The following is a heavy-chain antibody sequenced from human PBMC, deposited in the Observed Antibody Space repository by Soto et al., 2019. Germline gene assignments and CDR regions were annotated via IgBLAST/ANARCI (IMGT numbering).Heavy chain of an antibody. V-gene: IGHV1-2*02. CDR3: ARGPDTGAFDS. CDR1: GYTFKVYF. CDR2: INPNNGDT. D-gene: IGHD7-27*01. Sequence: QVQLVQSGAEVQKPGASVKVSCRASGYTFKVYFLHWMRQAPGPGLEWMGWINPNNGDTMYAQKFRGRVTMTRDTSIDTVYMDLSSLTSDDTAVYYCARGPDTGAFDSWGQGALVTVSS. J-gene: IGHJ4*02.